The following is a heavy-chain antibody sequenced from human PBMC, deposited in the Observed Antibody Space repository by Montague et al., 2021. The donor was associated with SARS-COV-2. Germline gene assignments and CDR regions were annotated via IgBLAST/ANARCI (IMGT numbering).Heavy chain of an antibody. CDR1: GGSIRSYY. CDR3: ARAQNICFIVNCVNYFDL. D-gene: IGHD1-1*01. Sequence: SETLSLTCEVSGGSIRSYYWSWIRQSPGKGLEWIGYVHYTGSTKYNPSLKTRVTLSLDTPKNHFSLRLNSVTAADTAVYYCARAQNICFIVNCVNYFDLWGQGALVSVSS. J-gene: IGHJ4*02. V-gene: IGHV4-59*01. CDR2: VHYTGST.